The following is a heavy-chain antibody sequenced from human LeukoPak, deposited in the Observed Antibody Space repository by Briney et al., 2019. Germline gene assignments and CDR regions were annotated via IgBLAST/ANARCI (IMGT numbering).Heavy chain of an antibody. CDR3: ARASAYYYGSGSYYIHDY. D-gene: IGHD3-10*01. CDR1: GFTFSSYS. Sequence: GGSLRLSCAASGFTFSSYSMNWVRQAPGKGLEWVSSISSSSSYIYYADSVKGRFTISRDNTKNSLYLQMSSLRAEDTAVYYCARASAYYYGSGSYYIHDYWGQGTLVTVSS. CDR2: ISSSSSYI. J-gene: IGHJ4*02. V-gene: IGHV3-21*04.